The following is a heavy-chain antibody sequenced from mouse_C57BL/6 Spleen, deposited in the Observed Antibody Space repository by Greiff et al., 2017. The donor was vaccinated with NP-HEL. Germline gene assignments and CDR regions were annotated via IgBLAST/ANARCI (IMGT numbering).Heavy chain of an antibody. CDR3: AREYSNYPYWYFDV. D-gene: IGHD2-5*01. Sequence: EVKLMESGPGLVKPSQSLSLTCSVTGYSITSGYYWNWIRQFPGNKLEWMGYISYDGSNNYNPSLKNRISITRDTSKNQFFLKLNSVTTEDTATYYCAREYSNYPYWYFDVWGTGTTVTVSS. V-gene: IGHV3-6*01. CDR1: GYSITSGYY. J-gene: IGHJ1*03. CDR2: ISYDGSN.